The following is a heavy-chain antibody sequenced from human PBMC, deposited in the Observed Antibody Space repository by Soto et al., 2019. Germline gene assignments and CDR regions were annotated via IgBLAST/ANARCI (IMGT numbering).Heavy chain of an antibody. CDR1: GFTFSSYA. J-gene: IGHJ4*02. CDR2: ISGSGGST. CDR3: AKDRITYYYDSSGYYIQYYFDY. D-gene: IGHD3-22*01. V-gene: IGHV3-23*01. Sequence: EVPLLESGGGLVQPGGSLRLSCAASGFTFSSYAMSWVRQAPGKGLEWVSAISGSGGSTYYADSVKGRFTISRDNSKNTLYLQMNSLRAEDTAVYYCAKDRITYYYDSSGYYIQYYFDYWGQGTLVTVSS.